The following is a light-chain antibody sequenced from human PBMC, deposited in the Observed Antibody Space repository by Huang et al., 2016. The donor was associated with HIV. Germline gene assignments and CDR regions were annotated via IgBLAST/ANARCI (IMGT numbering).Light chain of an antibody. J-gene: IGKJ1*01. V-gene: IGKV4-1*01. CDR2: WAS. CDR1: QSVLFSSNNKNY. Sequence: DIVLTQSPDSLAVSLGERATINCKSSQSVLFSSNNKNYLAWYQQKPGKPPKLLIYWASTRQSGVPDRCSGSGSGTDFTLTISSLEGEDVALYYCQQYYSSWTFGQGTKVEIK. CDR3: QQYYSSWT.